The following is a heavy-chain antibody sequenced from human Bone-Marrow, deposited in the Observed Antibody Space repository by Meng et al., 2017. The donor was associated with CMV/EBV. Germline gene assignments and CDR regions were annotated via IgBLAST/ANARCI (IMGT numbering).Heavy chain of an antibody. V-gene: IGHV3-48*04. D-gene: IGHD3-3*01. Sequence: GGSLTLSCAASGFTFSSDSMNWVRQAPGKGLEWVSYISSSSSTIYYADSVKGRFTISRENAKNSLYLQMNSLRAEDTAVYYCARDVLYYDFWSGYYPDAFDIWGQGKMVNV. J-gene: IGHJ3*02. CDR3: ARDVLYYDFWSGYYPDAFDI. CDR1: GFTFSSDS. CDR2: ISSSSSTI.